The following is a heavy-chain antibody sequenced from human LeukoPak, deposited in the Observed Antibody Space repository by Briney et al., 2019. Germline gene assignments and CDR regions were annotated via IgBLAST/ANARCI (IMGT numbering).Heavy chain of an antibody. D-gene: IGHD4-17*01. J-gene: IGHJ6*02. CDR1: GDSTSSGTYY. CDR3: ATLRRTTVPYLVYYYGMDV. Sequence: PSQTLSLTCTVSGDSTSSGTYYWSWIRQPPGKGLEWIGEINHSGSTNYNPSLKSRVTISVDTSKNQFSLKLSSVTAADTAVYYCATLRRTTVPYLVYYYGMDVWGQGTTVTVSS. CDR2: INHSGST. V-gene: IGHV4-39*07.